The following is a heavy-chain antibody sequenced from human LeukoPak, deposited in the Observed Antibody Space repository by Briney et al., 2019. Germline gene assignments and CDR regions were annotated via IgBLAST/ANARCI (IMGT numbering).Heavy chain of an antibody. Sequence: SETLSLTCTVSGGSISSGSYYWNWIRQPPGKGLEWIGSIYHSGSTYYNPSLKSRVTISVDTSKNQFSLKLSSVTAADTAVYYCARLRRVGATPFDYWGQGTLVTVSS. CDR1: GGSISSGSYY. CDR2: IYHSGST. J-gene: IGHJ4*02. D-gene: IGHD1-26*01. CDR3: ARLRRVGATPFDY. V-gene: IGHV4-39*07.